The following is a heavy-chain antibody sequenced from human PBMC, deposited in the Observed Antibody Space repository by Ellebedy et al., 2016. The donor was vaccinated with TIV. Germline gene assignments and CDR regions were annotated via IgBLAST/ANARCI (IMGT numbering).Heavy chain of an antibody. D-gene: IGHD3/OR15-3a*01. CDR1: GYNFTTYG. V-gene: IGHV1-18*04. CDR3: ARGGVVVTFGRSVIIGNWFDP. Sequence: ASVKVSXXGSGYNFTTYGINWVRQAPGQGLEWMGWISGYTGNAKYGKMFQGRITMTTDTSTSTAYMELTSLRSDDTAVYYCARGGVVVTFGRSVIIGNWFDPWGRGTLVTVSS. CDR2: ISGYTGNA. J-gene: IGHJ5*02.